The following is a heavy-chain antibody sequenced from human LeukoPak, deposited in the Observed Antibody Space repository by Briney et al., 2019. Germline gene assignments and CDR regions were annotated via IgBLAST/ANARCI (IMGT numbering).Heavy chain of an antibody. Sequence: GGSLRLSCAVSGFTFSGFWMSWSRQAPGKGLEWVSVIYSGGSTYYADSVKGRFTISRDNSKNTLYLQMNSLRAEDTAVYYCARAPLPPIIGGPTVYFDYWGQGTLVTVSS. CDR2: IYSGGST. D-gene: IGHD3-3*01. CDR1: GFTFSGFW. J-gene: IGHJ4*02. CDR3: ARAPLPPIIGGPTVYFDY. V-gene: IGHV3-53*01.